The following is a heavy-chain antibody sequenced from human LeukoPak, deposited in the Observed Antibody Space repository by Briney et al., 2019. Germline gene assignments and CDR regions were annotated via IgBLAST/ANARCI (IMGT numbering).Heavy chain of an antibody. Sequence: GGSLRLSCAASGVTFSSYAMHWVRHAPDKGLEWVAVISYDGSIKHFADSVKGRFTISRDNSKNTLYLQMTSLSADDTAVYYCARDISGYGFDYWGQGTLVTVSS. CDR1: GVTFSSYA. D-gene: IGHD3-22*01. J-gene: IGHJ4*02. CDR3: ARDISGYGFDY. CDR2: ISYDGSIK. V-gene: IGHV3-30*04.